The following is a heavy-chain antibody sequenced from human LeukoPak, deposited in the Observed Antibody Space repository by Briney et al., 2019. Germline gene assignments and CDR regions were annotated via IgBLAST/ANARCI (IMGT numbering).Heavy chain of an antibody. CDR2: TYYRSQQWHS. CDR3: GRETDFGVVTN. J-gene: IGHJ4*02. V-gene: IGHV6-1*01. Sequence: PSLSLTCALPGDRVPSNGAYSNWIMHSPSTILPWLGRTYYRSQQWHSDYAPAVKGRITLYPDTSKNQFPLQLNSMTPEDTAVYYCGRETDFGVVTNWGQGTLVTVSS. D-gene: IGHD3-3*01. CDR1: GDRVPSNGAY.